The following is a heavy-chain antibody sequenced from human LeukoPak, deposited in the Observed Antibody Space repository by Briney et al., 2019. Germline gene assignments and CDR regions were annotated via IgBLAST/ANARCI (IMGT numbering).Heavy chain of an antibody. V-gene: IGHV3-53*01. Sequence: GGSLSLSCAASGFTVSTNYMSWFRQAPGKGLEWVSVIYSGGSTYYADSVKGRFTISRDNSKNTLYLQMNSLRAEDTAVYYCARDALDSSGYYSRGAFDIWGQGTMVTVSS. CDR1: GFTVSTNY. CDR3: ARDALDSSGYYSRGAFDI. J-gene: IGHJ3*02. CDR2: IYSGGST. D-gene: IGHD3-22*01.